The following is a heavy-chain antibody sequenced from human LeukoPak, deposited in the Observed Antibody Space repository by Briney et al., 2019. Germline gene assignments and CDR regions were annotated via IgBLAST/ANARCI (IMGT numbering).Heavy chain of an antibody. D-gene: IGHD5-18*01. Sequence: GGSLRLSCAASGFTFSSYAMSWVRQAPGKGLEWVSAISGSGGSTYYADSVKGRFTISRDNSKNTLYLQMNSLRAEDTAVYYCAKVDRGYSYGHPRGAFDIWGQGTMVTVSS. CDR2: ISGSGGST. V-gene: IGHV3-23*01. CDR3: AKVDRGYSYGHPRGAFDI. CDR1: GFTFSSYA. J-gene: IGHJ3*02.